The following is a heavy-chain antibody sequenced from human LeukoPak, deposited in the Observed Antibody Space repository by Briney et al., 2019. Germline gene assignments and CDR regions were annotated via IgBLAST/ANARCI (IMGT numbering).Heavy chain of an antibody. CDR1: GGSISSYY. D-gene: IGHD1-7*01. V-gene: IGHV4-59*12. Sequence: SETLSLTCTVSGGSISSYYWSWIRQPPGKGLEWIGYIYYSGSTNYNPSLKSRVTISVDTSKNQFSLKLSSVTAADTAVYYCARGHRYNWNYLNAYRFDPWGQGTLVTVSS. CDR2: IYYSGST. J-gene: IGHJ5*02. CDR3: ARGHRYNWNYLNAYRFDP.